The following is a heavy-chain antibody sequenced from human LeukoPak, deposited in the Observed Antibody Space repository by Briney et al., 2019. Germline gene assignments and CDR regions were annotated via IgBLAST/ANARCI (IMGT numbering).Heavy chain of an antibody. Sequence: GGSLRLSCAASGFTFSTYAMSWVRQTPGKGLERVAAISGSNPGTYHASSVRGRFTISRDNSKNTLHLQMNGLRAEDAAIYYCAKASVGHCSGAFCYHFDSWGQGTLVTVSS. D-gene: IGHD2-15*01. V-gene: IGHV3-23*01. CDR2: ISGSNPGT. CDR1: GFTFSTYA. CDR3: AKASVGHCSGAFCYHFDS. J-gene: IGHJ4*02.